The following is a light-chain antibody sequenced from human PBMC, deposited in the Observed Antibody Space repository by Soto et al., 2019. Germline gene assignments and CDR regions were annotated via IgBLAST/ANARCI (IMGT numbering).Light chain of an antibody. V-gene: IGKV3-20*01. J-gene: IGKJ5*01. CDR1: HSVSSRY. CDR3: HQYARLTPIT. Sequence: EIVLTQSPCTLSVSPGERATLSCRASHSVSSRYFAWYQQKRGQAPRLLIHGASSRATGIPHRFSGSGSGTDFTLTIARVEPEDFALHYCHQYARLTPITFGQGTRLDIK. CDR2: GAS.